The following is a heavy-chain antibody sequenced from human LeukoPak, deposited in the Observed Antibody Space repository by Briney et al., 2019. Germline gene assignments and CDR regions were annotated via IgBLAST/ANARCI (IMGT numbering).Heavy chain of an antibody. Sequence: GGSLRLSCAASGFSFSVYSMNWVRQAPGKGLEWVSHISDRSTNIFYTVSVKGSFTISRAKAKHSLYLQMNSLRAEDTAVYYSARGIVSPGKRYCSGTSWYRGKYLDNWGQGTLVTVSS. CDR3: ARGIVSPGKRYCSGTSWYRGKYLDN. CDR2: ISDRSTNI. D-gene: IGHD2-2*02. J-gene: IGHJ4*02. V-gene: IGHV3-21*01. CDR1: GFSFSVYS.